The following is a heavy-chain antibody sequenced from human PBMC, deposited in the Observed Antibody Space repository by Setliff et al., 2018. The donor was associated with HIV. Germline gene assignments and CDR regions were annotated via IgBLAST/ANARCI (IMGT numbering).Heavy chain of an antibody. D-gene: IGHD5-18*01. CDR1: GFTFNTAW. V-gene: IGHV3-15*01. CDR2: IRSKTDGATT. Sequence: PGGSLRLSCAASGFTFNTAWMSWVRQAPGKGLEWVGHIRSKTDGATTDYAAPVKGRFTISRDDSKNTLHLQMNSLKIEDTAVYYCTRGPYSYGSYVDYWGQGSLVTVSS. J-gene: IGHJ4*02. CDR3: TRGPYSYGSYVDY.